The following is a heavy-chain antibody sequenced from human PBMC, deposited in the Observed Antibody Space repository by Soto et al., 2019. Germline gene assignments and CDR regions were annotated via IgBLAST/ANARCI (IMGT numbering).Heavy chain of an antibody. Sequence: SETLCLTCTVSGGSISSNCYYWTWLRQPPGKGLEWIGYLYYIGTTNYNPSLKSRVTILLDTSKKQFSLRLNSVTAADTAMYYCARGRSGDPRYFDYWGQGTLVTVSS. CDR1: GGSISSNCYY. CDR2: LYYIGTT. J-gene: IGHJ4*02. V-gene: IGHV4-61*01. D-gene: IGHD3-3*01. CDR3: ARGRSGDPRYFDY.